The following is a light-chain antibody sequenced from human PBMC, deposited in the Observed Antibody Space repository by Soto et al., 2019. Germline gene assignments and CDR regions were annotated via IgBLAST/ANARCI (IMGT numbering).Light chain of an antibody. J-gene: IGLJ1*01. Sequence: QSVLTQPPSVSAAPGQKVTISCSGSSSNIGGNSVSWYQQLPGTAPKLLIYDDDKRPSGIPDRFSGSKSGTSATLGITGFQTGDEADYYCAAWDDSLNTYVFATGTKVTVL. V-gene: IGLV1-51*01. CDR3: AAWDDSLNTYV. CDR2: DDD. CDR1: SSNIGGNS.